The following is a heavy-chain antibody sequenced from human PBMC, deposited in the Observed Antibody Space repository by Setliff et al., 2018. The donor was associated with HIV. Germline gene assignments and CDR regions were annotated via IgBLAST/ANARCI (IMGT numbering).Heavy chain of an antibody. V-gene: IGHV4-34*01. CDR2: ISHSGST. Sequence: SETLSLTCAVYGASFSDYQWNWIRQSPGKGLEWIGEISHSGSTNYNPSLKSRVTMSVDTSKNQFSLKLNSVTAADTAVYYCARYYDSHPAFDIWGQGTMVTVSS. J-gene: IGHJ3*02. D-gene: IGHD3-16*01. CDR3: ARYYDSHPAFDI. CDR1: GASFSDYQ.